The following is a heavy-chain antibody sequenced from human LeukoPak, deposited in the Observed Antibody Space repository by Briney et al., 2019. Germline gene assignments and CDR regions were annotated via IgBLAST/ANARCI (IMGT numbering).Heavy chain of an antibody. J-gene: IGHJ4*02. CDR1: GFTFSNYW. CDR3: ARGPNYGSRSDYFDY. CDR2: MKQEGSEK. D-gene: IGHD3-10*01. V-gene: IGHV3-7*03. Sequence: GGSLRLSCAASGFTFSNYWMNWVRQTPGKGLEWVANMKQEGSEKYCVDCVKGRFTISRDNAKNSLYLQMNGLRAEDTAVYYCARGPNYGSRSDYFDYWGQGTLVTVSS.